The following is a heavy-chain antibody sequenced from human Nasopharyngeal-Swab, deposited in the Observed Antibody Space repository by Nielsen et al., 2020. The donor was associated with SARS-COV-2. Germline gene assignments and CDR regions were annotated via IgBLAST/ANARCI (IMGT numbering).Heavy chain of an antibody. CDR2: IAHDASNE. Sequence: SLTISCAASGFTFSSFVMHWVPQPPGKGLEWVAFIAHDASNEYYGDSVKGRFSISRDSSKNTLYLQMVSLRGEDTAVYYCARDAPAHYGAFYWGRGTLVTVSS. D-gene: IGHD4-17*01. J-gene: IGHJ4*02. CDR1: GFTFSSFV. V-gene: IGHV3-30*03. CDR3: ARDAPAHYGAFY.